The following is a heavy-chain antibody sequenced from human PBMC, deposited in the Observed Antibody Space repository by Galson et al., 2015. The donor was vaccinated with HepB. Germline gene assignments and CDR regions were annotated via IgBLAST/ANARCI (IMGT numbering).Heavy chain of an antibody. D-gene: IGHD3-22*01. CDR3: ARDLSGSGYYFLAWAFDI. V-gene: IGHV3-7*03. Sequence: SLRLSCAASGFTFSSYWMSWVRQAPGKGLEWVANIKQDGSEKYYVDSVKGRFTISRGNAKNSLYLQMNSLRAEDTAVYYCARDLSGSGYYFLAWAFDIWGQGTMVTVSS. J-gene: IGHJ3*02. CDR2: IKQDGSEK. CDR1: GFTFSSYW.